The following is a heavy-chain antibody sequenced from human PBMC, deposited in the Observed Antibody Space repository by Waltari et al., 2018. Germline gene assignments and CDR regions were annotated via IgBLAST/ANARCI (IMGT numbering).Heavy chain of an antibody. CDR3: ARTAAAMVDY. V-gene: IGHV4-39*01. J-gene: IGHJ4*02. CDR1: GGSISSSSYY. Sequence: QLQLQESGPGLVKPSETLSLTCTVSGGSISSSSYYWGWIRQPPGKGLEWIGSIYYRWSTYATPSLNGRVTISVDTSKNQFSLKLSSVTAADTAVYYCARTAAAMVDYWGQGTLVTVSS. D-gene: IGHD5-18*01. CDR2: IYYRWST.